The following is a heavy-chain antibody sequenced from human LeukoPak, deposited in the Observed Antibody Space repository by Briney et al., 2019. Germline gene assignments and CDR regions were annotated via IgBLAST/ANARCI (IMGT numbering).Heavy chain of an antibody. CDR1: GFTFSSYA. CDR3: ARESYGDLYFDY. CDR2: ISYDGSNK. Sequence: GGSLRLSCAASGFTFSSYAMHWVRQAPGKGLEWVAVISYDGSNKYYADSVKGRFTISRDNSKNTLYLQMNSLRAEDTAVYYCARESYGDLYFDYWGQGTLVTVSS. J-gene: IGHJ4*02. V-gene: IGHV3-30-3*01. D-gene: IGHD4-17*01.